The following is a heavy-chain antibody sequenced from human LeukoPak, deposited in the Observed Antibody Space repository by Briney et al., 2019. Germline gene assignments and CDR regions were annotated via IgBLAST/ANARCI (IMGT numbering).Heavy chain of an antibody. CDR1: GYTFTDHY. CDR2: IKAKSGAT. CDR3: ARGDILTGPRRGTTFHY. V-gene: IGHV1-2*02. J-gene: IGHJ4*02. Sequence: ASVKVSCKASGYTFTDHYMHWGRQAPGLGPEWMGWIKAKSGATQYAQSFQGRATMTRETSISTAYMEVSWLTSDETAIYSCARGDILTGPRRGTTFHYWGQGTLVTVS. D-gene: IGHD3-9*01.